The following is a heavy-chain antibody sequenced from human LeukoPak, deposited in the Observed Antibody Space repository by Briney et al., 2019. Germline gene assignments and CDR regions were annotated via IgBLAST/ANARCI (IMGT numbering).Heavy chain of an antibody. V-gene: IGHV3-7*01. CDR3: ARVGGNVPEADY. CDR2: IKQDGSEK. CDR1: GFTFSSYR. Sequence: HPGGSLRLSCAASGFTFSSYRMSWVRQAPGKGLEWVAKIKQDGSEKYYGDSVKGRFTISRDNAKNSLYLQVNSLRAEDTAVYYCARVGGNVPEADYWGQGTPVTVSS. J-gene: IGHJ4*02. D-gene: IGHD1-14*01.